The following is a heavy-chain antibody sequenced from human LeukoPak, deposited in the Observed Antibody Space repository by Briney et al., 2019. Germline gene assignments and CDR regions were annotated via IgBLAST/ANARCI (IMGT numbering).Heavy chain of an antibody. D-gene: IGHD2-15*01. J-gene: IGHJ4*02. V-gene: IGHV3-33*08. CDR1: GFTFSDYY. Sequence: GGSLRLSCAASGFTFSDYYMSWIRQAPGKGLEWVAVIWYDGSNKYYADSVKGRFTISRDNSKNTLYLQMNSLRAEDTAVYYCARGYCSGGSCYDFDYWGQGTLVTVSS. CDR3: ARGYCSGGSCYDFDY. CDR2: IWYDGSNK.